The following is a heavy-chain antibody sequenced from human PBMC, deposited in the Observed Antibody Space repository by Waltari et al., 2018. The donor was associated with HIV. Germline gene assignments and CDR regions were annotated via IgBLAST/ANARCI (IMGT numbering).Heavy chain of an antibody. CDR1: VFTFTASC. CDR2: INTDGTYT. Sequence: EVRLEESGGGLVQLGGSLRLSCAAYVFTFTASCLHCVRQVPGKRPEWVSRINTDGTYTNYADAVRGRFSNSRDNAKNTLYLQMNSLKVEDTAVYFCAVPRCNRANCHFASWGQGTLVTVSS. J-gene: IGHJ4*02. D-gene: IGHD1-1*01. V-gene: IGHV3-74*01. CDR3: AVPRCNRANCHFAS.